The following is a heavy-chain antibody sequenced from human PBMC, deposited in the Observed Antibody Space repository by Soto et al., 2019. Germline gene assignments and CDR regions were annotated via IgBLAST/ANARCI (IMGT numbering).Heavy chain of an antibody. CDR2: IIPIFGTA. D-gene: IGHD4-17*01. V-gene: IGHV1-69*13. CDR3: ARASTVTTLWRGDFDY. CDR1: GGTFSSYA. Sequence: ASVKVSCKASGGTFSSYAISWVRQAPGQGLEWMGGIIPIFGTANYAQKFQGRVTITADESTSTAYMELSSLRSEDTAVYCCARASTVTTLWRGDFDYWGQGTLVTVSS. J-gene: IGHJ4*02.